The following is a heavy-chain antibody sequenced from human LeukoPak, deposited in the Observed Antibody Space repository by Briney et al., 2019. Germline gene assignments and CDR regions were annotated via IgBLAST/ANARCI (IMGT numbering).Heavy chain of an antibody. Sequence: ASVKVSCKASGYTFTSYDINWVRQATGQGLEWMGWMNPNSGNTGYAQKFQGRVTMTRNTSTSTAYMELSSLRSEDTAVYYCAXTFENWKQYYYGMDVWGQGTTVTVSS. V-gene: IGHV1-8*01. J-gene: IGHJ6*02. CDR1: GYTFTSYD. CDR2: MNPNSGNT. D-gene: IGHD1-1*01. CDR3: AXTFENWKQYYYGMDV.